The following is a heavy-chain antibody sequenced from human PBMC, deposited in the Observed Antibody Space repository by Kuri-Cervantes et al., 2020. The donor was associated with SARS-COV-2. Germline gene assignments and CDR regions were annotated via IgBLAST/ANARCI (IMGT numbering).Heavy chain of an antibody. D-gene: IGHD6-6*01. CDR1: GFTVSSNY. CDR2: IYSGGST. V-gene: IGHV3-53*01. CDR3: AVPSSSAFYY. Sequence: GESLKISCAASGFTVSSNYMSWVRQAPGKGLEWVSVIYSGGSTYYADSVKGRFTISRDNSKNTLYLQMNSLRAEDTAVYYCAVPSSSAFYYWGQGTLVTVSS. J-gene: IGHJ4*02.